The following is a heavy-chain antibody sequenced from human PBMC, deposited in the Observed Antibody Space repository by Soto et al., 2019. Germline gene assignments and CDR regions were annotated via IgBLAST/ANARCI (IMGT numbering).Heavy chain of an antibody. CDR1: GYTFTSNG. CDR2: INTYNGNT. CDR3: ARDRSNYFDY. J-gene: IGHJ4*02. Sequence: QVQLVQSGAEVKKPGASVKVSCKASGYTFTSNGIIWVRQAPGQGLEWMGWINTYNGNTNDAQKLQGRVTMTTDPSTNTAYMELRSLRSDDTAVYYCARDRSNYFDYWGQGTVVTVSS. V-gene: IGHV1-18*01.